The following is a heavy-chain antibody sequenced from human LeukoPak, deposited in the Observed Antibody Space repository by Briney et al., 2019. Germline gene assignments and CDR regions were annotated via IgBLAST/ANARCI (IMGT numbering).Heavy chain of an antibody. CDR2: INHSGST. J-gene: IGHJ3*02. CDR3: AGQSLRYFDWSYAFDI. Sequence: SETLSLTCAVYGGSFSGYYWSWIRQPPGKGLEWIGEINHSGSTNYNPPLKSRVTISVDTSKNRFSLKLSSVTAADTAVYYCAGQSLRYFDWSYAFDIWGQGTMVTVSS. D-gene: IGHD3-9*01. CDR1: GGSFSGYY. V-gene: IGHV4-34*01.